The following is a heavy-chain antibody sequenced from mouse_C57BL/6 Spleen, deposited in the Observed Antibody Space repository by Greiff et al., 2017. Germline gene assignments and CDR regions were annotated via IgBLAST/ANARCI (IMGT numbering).Heavy chain of an antibody. Sequence: VQLQQSGAELVKPGASVKLSCTASGFNIKDYYMHWVKQRTEQGLEWIGRIDPEDGETKYAPKFPGKATITADTSSNTAYLQLSSLTSEDTAVYYCARSVDSSGYFDYWGQGTTLTVSS. CDR3: ARSVDSSGYFDY. V-gene: IGHV14-2*01. CDR2: IDPEDGET. D-gene: IGHD3-2*02. CDR1: GFNIKDYY. J-gene: IGHJ2*01.